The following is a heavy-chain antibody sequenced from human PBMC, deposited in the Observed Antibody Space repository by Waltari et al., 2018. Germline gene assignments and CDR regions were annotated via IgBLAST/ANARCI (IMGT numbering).Heavy chain of an antibody. CDR3: ARDCSTSCSYYYYYGMDV. CDR1: GGYSSSGSDY. D-gene: IGHD2-2*01. Sequence: QLQLQESGPGLVKPSQTLSLTCTASGGYSSSGSDYCSWRRQPAGNGLEWIGRIYTSGSTNYNPSLKSRVTISVDTSKTQFSLKLSSVTAADTALYYCARDCSTSCSYYYYYGMDVWGQGTTVTVSS. J-gene: IGHJ6*02. V-gene: IGHV4-61*02. CDR2: IYTSGST.